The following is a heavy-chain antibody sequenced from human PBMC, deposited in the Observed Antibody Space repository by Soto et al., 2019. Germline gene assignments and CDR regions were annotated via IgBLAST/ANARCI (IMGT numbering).Heavy chain of an antibody. CDR3: AAVVATSTFVGYLEY. D-gene: IGHD2-21*01. CDR2: IIPALGIE. CDR1: GGTFTSFT. Sequence: QVLLVQSGTEVKKPGSSVKVSCKASGGTFTSFTLNWVRQAPGQGPEWMGRIIPALGIEDYAPKFQGKVTMTVDTSTSTAHMEMSSLRSDDTAVYYCAAVVATSTFVGYLEYWGQGTLVTVSS. J-gene: IGHJ4*02. V-gene: IGHV1-69*02.